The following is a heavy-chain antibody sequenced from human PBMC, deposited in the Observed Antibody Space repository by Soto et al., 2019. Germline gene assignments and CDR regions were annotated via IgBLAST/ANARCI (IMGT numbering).Heavy chain of an antibody. V-gene: IGHV1-69*08. J-gene: IGHJ4*02. CDR2: IIPSLGIA. D-gene: IGHD5-12*01. CDR1: GGTFSSYT. Sequence: QVQLVQSGAEVKKPGSSVKVSCKASGGTFSSYTISWVRQAPGQGLEWMGRIIPSLGIANYAQKFQGRVTITADHSTSTADMELSTLSSEDKAGYYGAREGEEMAFDYWRQGTLVAVAS. CDR3: AREGEEMAFDY.